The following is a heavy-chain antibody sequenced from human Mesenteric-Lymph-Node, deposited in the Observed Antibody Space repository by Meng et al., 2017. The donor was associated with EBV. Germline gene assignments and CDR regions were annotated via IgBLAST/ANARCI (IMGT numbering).Heavy chain of an antibody. V-gene: IGHV4-61*01. CDR2: VYYSGST. D-gene: IGHD3-10*01. J-gene: IGHJ5*02. CDR3: ARENPARGNWFDP. CDR1: GGSVSSTSYY. Sequence: VQLQESGPGLVKFSETLSLTCTVSGGSVSSTSYYWSWIRQPPGKRLEWIGYVYYSGSTNYNPSLKSRVTISVDTSKNQFSLNLYSVTAADTAVYYCARENPARGNWFDPWGQGALVTVSS.